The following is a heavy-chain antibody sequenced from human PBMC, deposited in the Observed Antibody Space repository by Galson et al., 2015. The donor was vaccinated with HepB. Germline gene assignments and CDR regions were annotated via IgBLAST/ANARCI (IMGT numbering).Heavy chain of an antibody. Sequence: SLRLSCAASGFTFSSFGMHWVRQAPGKGLEWVAVISYDGSNKYYADSVKGRFTISRDNSKNTLYLQMNSLRAEYTAVYYCATTTWGGDYSLGFEPVDVWGQGTTVTVSS. D-gene: IGHD4-17*01. CDR3: ATTTWGGDYSLGFEPVDV. CDR1: GFTFSSFG. CDR2: ISYDGSNK. V-gene: IGHV3-30*03. J-gene: IGHJ6*02.